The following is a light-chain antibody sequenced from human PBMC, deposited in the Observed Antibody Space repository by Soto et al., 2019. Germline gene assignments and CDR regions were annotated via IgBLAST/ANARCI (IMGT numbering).Light chain of an antibody. CDR1: QSISSN. J-gene: IGKJ1*01. V-gene: IGKV1-39*01. Sequence: DIQMTQSPSSLSASVGDRVTITCRASQSISSNLNWYQQKPGKDPKLLIYAASNLQSGVPSRFSGSGSGTAFTITISSLQPEDFATYYCKKSYSTPTFGQGTKVDIK. CDR3: KKSYSTPT. CDR2: AAS.